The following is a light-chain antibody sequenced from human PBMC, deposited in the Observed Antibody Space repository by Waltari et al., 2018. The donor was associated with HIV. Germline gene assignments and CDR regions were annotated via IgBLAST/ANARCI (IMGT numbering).Light chain of an antibody. CDR1: SSDVGGYHY. CDR2: HVS. J-gene: IGLJ2*01. Sequence: QSALTQPASVSGSPGQSLTIPCTGTSSDVGGYHYASWYQQHPGKAPKLIIYHVSNRPSGVSNRFSGSKSGNTASLPISGLQAEDEADYYCTSYSSSNTLVIFGGGTKLTVL. CDR3: TSYSSSNTLVI. V-gene: IGLV2-14*03.